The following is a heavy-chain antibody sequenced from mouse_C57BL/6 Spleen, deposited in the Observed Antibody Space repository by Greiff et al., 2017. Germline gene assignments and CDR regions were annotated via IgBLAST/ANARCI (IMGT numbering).Heavy chain of an antibody. Sequence: QVQLKESGPGLVQPSQSLSITCTASGFSLTSYGVHWVRQPPGKGLEWLGVIWSGGSTDYNAAFISRLSISKDNSKSQVFFKMNSLQANDTDIYYCAKNSPANYNNPYAMDYWGQGTSVTVSS. D-gene: IGHD2-5*01. V-gene: IGHV2-4*01. J-gene: IGHJ4*01. CDR2: IWSGGST. CDR1: GFSLTSYG. CDR3: AKNSPANYNNPYAMDY.